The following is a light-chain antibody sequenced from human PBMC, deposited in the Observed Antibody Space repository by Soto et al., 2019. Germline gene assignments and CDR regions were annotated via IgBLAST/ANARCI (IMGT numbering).Light chain of an antibody. CDR2: DAS. CDR3: QQRSNWPPRVT. V-gene: IGKV3-11*01. Sequence: EIVLPQSRATLSLSPGERTTLSCRASQVVSSYLAWYQQKPGQAPRLLIYDASNRATGIPARFSGSGSGTDFTLTISSREPEDFAVYYCQQRSNWPPRVTFGPGTKVDIK. CDR1: QVVSSY. J-gene: IGKJ3*01.